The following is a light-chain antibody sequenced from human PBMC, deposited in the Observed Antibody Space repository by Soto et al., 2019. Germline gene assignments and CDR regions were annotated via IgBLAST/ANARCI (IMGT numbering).Light chain of an antibody. V-gene: IGKV1-5*01. Sequence: DIQMTQSPSTLSASVGDRVTITCRASQSISSWLAWYQQKPGKAPNLLIYDASSLESGVPSRFSGSGSGTESTLTIRSLQPDDFATYYCQQYNSHRTFGQGTKLDIK. J-gene: IGKJ1*01. CDR1: QSISSW. CDR3: QQYNSHRT. CDR2: DAS.